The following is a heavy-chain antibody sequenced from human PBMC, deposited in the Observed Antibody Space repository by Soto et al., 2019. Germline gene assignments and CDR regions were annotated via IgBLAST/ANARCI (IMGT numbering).Heavy chain of an antibody. Sequence: QVQLQESGPGLVQPSGTLSLTCAVSSDSITSSNWWSWVRQPPGRGLEWIGEVYHSGSTSYNPSLKTRVTMPVDKSKNQFSLKLSSVTAADTAVYYCERAGAGIPYLDSWGQGILVTVSS. CDR1: SDSITSSNW. CDR2: VYHSGST. J-gene: IGHJ4*02. D-gene: IGHD6-19*01. CDR3: ERAGAGIPYLDS. V-gene: IGHV4-4*02.